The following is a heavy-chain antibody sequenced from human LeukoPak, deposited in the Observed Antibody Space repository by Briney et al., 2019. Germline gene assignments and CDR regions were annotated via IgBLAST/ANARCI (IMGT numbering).Heavy chain of an antibody. CDR2: IHYDGARS. V-gene: IGHV3-30*02. CDR3: AREADIVLMSVATFGY. J-gene: IGHJ4*02. Sequence: PGGSLRLSCAASGFTFSGCGMHWVRQAPGKGLEWVAFIHYDGARSYYADSVKGRFTISRDNSRNTLYLQMNSLRPEDTAVYYCAREADIVLMSVATFGYWGQGTLVTVSS. D-gene: IGHD2-8*01. CDR1: GFTFSGCG.